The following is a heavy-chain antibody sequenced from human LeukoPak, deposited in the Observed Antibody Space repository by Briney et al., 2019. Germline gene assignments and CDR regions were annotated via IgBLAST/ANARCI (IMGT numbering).Heavy chain of an antibody. D-gene: IGHD6-6*01. CDR3: ARDTSSSRLGYYMDV. CDR1: GGSISSYY. V-gene: IGHV4-59*01. J-gene: IGHJ6*03. CDR2: IYYSGST. Sequence: SETLSLTCTVSGGSISSYYWSWIRQPPGKGLEWIGYIYYSGSTNYNPSLKSRVTISVDTSKNQFSLKLSPVTAADTAVYYCARDTSSSRLGYYMDVWGKGTTVTVSS.